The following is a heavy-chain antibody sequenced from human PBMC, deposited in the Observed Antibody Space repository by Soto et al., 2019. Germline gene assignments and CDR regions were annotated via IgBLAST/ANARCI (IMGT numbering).Heavy chain of an antibody. J-gene: IGHJ6*02. V-gene: IGHV1-18*01. CDR3: ARVKYSPPYYYYGMDV. CDR2: ISAYNGNT. CDR1: GYTFTSYG. Sequence: ASVKVSCKASGYTFTSYGISWVRQAPGQGLEWMGWISAYNGNTNYAQKLQGRVTMTTDTSTSTAYMELRSLRSDDAAVYYCARVKYSPPYYYYGMDVWGQGTTVTVSS. D-gene: IGHD5-18*01.